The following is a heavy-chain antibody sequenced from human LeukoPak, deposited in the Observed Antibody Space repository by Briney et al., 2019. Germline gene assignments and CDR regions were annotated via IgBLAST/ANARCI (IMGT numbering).Heavy chain of an antibody. D-gene: IGHD3-10*01. CDR3: AAGTFYGSGTYAHAFDI. J-gene: IGHJ3*02. Sequence: GGSLRLSCAASGFTFSSYGIHWVRQAPGKGLEWVAVISYDGSNKYYADSAKGRFTISRDNSKNTLYLQMNSLRAEDTAVYYCAAGTFYGSGTYAHAFDIWGQGTMVTVSS. V-gene: IGHV3-30*03. CDR1: GFTFSSYG. CDR2: ISYDGSNK.